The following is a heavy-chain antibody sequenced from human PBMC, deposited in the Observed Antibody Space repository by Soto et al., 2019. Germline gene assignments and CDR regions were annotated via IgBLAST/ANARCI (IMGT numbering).Heavy chain of an antibody. V-gene: IGHV1-3*01. CDR2: INAGNDNT. J-gene: IGHJ4*02. Sequence: QVQLVQSGAEVKKPGASVKVSCKASGYTFTTNTIHWVRQAPGQTLEWMGWINAGNDNTKSSQKFQARVTLTKDTSATTVYMELSSLRSEDTAVYYCARDRAGTSSWGFDHWGQGTLITVSS. CDR3: ARDRAGTSSWGFDH. D-gene: IGHD6-6*01. CDR1: GYTFTTNT.